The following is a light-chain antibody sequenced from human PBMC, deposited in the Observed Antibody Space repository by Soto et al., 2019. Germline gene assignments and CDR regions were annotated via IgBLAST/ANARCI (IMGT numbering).Light chain of an antibody. CDR3: QQYNSS. CDR1: QSIGSW. CDR2: KAS. V-gene: IGKV1-5*03. Sequence: DIQMTQSPSTLSASVGDRVTITCRASQSIGSWLAWYQQKPGKAPKLLIYKASSLESGVPSRFSGSGSGTKFTLTISSLQPDDFATYYCQQYNSSLGQGTKVDIK. J-gene: IGKJ1*01.